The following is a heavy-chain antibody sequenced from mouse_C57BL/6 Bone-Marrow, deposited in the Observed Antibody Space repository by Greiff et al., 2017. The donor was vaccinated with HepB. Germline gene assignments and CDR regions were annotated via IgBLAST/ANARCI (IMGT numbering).Heavy chain of an antibody. CDR3: ARCMITTLFDY. J-gene: IGHJ2*01. V-gene: IGHV1-64*01. CDR1: GYTFTSYW. D-gene: IGHD2-4*01. CDR2: IHPNSGST. Sequence: QVQLQQPGAELVKPGASVKLSCKASGYTFTSYWMHWVKQRPGQGLEWIGMIHPNSGSTNYNEKFKSKATLTVDKSSSTAYMQLSSLTSEDSAVYYCARCMITTLFDYWGQGTTLTVSS.